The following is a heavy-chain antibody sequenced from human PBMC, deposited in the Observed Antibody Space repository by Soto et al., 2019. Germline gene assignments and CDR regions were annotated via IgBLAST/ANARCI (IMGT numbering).Heavy chain of an antibody. CDR2: IWYDGTQK. D-gene: IGHD4-17*01. Sequence: GGSLRLSCEASGFTFNTYSMHWVRQPPGKGLEWLAAIWYDGTQKYYADSVKGRFIISRDNSKKTLYLEMNSLRAEDTAVYYCARAGGTTVTGLWHFDSWGQGALVTVSS. J-gene: IGHJ4*02. CDR3: ARAGGTTVTGLWHFDS. CDR1: GFTFNTYS. V-gene: IGHV3-33*01.